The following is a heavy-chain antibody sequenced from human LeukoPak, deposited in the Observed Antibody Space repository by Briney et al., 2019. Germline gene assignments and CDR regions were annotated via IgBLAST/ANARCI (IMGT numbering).Heavy chain of an antibody. V-gene: IGHV3-43*02. J-gene: IGHJ6*02. CDR1: GFTIGPYA. CDR3: ATWAFYHNLDV. Sequence: GGSLRLSCAASGFTIGPYAMYWVRQGPGGGLEWVSVIKANGSGTFYADSVRGRFTTSRDNSKNSLYLQMNSLTSEDTALYYCATWAFYHNLDVWGQGTTVIVSS. CDR2: IKANGSGT. D-gene: IGHD2/OR15-2a*01.